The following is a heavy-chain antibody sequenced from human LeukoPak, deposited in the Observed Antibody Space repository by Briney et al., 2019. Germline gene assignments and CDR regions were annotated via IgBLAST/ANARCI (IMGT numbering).Heavy chain of an antibody. J-gene: IGHJ3*02. CDR2: IYSGGST. Sequence: GGSLRLSCTVSGFTVSRNYMSWVRQAPGKGLEWVSEIYSGGSTYYAASVKGRFGISRDNSKNTVYLQMNSLRVEDTAVYYCARELREHGVFDIWGQGIMVTVSS. CDR3: ARELREHGVFDI. V-gene: IGHV3-53*01. D-gene: IGHD1-26*01. CDR1: GFTVSRNY.